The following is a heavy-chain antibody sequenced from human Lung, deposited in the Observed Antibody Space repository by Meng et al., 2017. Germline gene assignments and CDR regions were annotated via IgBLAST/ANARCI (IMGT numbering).Heavy chain of an antibody. CDR3: ARGPTTMAHDFDY. D-gene: IGHD4-11*01. J-gene: IGHJ4*02. CDR2: INHSGST. V-gene: IGHV4-34*01. Sequence: QVQRQPEGGGLLKPSETLSLTCVVAGGSFSDYYWSWIRQPPGKGLEWIGEINHSGSTNYNPSLESRATITVDTSQNNLSLKLSSVTAADSAVYYCARGPTTMAHDFDYWGQGTLVTVSS. CDR1: GGSFSDYY.